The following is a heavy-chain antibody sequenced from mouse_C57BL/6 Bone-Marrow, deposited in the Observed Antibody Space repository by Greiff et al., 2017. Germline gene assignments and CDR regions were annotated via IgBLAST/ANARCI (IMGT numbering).Heavy chain of an antibody. D-gene: IGHD2-1*01. V-gene: IGHV1-55*01. CDR1: GYTFTSYW. CDR3: ARGVTTSPFYAMDY. J-gene: IGHJ4*01. Sequence: QVQLQQPGAELVKPGASVKMSCKASGYTFTSYWITWVKQRPGQGLEWIGDIYPGSGSTNYNEKFKSKATLTVDTSSSTAYMPLSSLTSEDSAVFYGARGVTTSPFYAMDYWGQGTSVTVSS. CDR2: IYPGSGST.